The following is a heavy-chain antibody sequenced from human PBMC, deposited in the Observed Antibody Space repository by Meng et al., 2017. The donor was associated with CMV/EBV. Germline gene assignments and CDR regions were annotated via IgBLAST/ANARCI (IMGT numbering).Heavy chain of an antibody. J-gene: IGHJ4*02. Sequence: QQPAQRRVKPPEPPSPTCSVSGDAINRANNLWGWIRQPPGKGLEWIASIYYSKSTYYNPSLKSRVTIAVDTSKNQFSLRLSSVTAADTAVYYCARHGMWLIRNAYWGQGTLVTASS. CDR1: GDAINRANNL. V-gene: IGHV4-39*07. CDR3: ARHGMWLIRNAY. D-gene: IGHD2-21*01. CDR2: IYYSKST.